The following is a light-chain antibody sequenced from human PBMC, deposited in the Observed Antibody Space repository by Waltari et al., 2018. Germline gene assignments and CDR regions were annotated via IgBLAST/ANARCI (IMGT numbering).Light chain of an antibody. J-gene: IGLJ3*02. V-gene: IGLV6-57*03. Sequence: NFMLSQPHSVSESPGKTVTISCTRSSGSFASNYVHWYQQRPGSAPTPMIYEDNERPAGVPERFSGSIDSPPNPATPTISVLKTEDEADYYCQSFNNMNQVVFGGGTKLTAL. CDR2: EDN. CDR3: QSFNNMNQVV. CDR1: SGSFASNY.